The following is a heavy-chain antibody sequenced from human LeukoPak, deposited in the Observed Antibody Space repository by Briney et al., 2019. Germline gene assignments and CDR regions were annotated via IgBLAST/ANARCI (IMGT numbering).Heavy chain of an antibody. V-gene: IGHV4-34*01. J-gene: IGHJ6*03. CDR1: GGSFSGYY. CDR3: ARGFSSGYYYYYYMDV. D-gene: IGHD3-22*01. CDR2: INHSGST. Sequence: PSETLSLTCAVYGGSFSGYYWSWIRQPPGKGLGWIGEINHSGSTNYNRSLKSRVTISVDTSKNQFSLKLSSVTAADTAVYYCARGFSSGYYYYYYMDVWGKGTTVTVSS.